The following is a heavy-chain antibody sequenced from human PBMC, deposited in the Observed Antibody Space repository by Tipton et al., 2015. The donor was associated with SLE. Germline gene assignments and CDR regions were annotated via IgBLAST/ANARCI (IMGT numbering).Heavy chain of an antibody. CDR3: TRGHFNSETFPYYNYYYYMDV. D-gene: IGHD2/OR15-2a*01. CDR1: GVSISGYY. J-gene: IGHJ6*03. Sequence: TLSLTCSVSGVSISGYYSSWIRQPPGKGLEWVGFTYHNVATKNNPSLKNRLAISINTTQNQFPLKLTSVTAADSAVYYCTRGHFNSETFPYYNYYYYMDVWGKGTAVTVS. CDR2: TYHNVAT. V-gene: IGHV4-59*01.